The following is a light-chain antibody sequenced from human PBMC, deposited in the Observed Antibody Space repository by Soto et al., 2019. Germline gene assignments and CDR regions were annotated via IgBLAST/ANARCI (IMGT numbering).Light chain of an antibody. V-gene: IGKV3-11*01. CDR1: QTFSSH. Sequence: IVLTQSPATLSLSPGERATLSCRASQTFSSHLAWYQQKPGQAPRLLIYDASKRATGIPARFSGGGSGTHFTLTISSLEPEDFAVYYCQQRANWPPVMTFGQGTRLE. CDR3: QQRANWPPVMT. CDR2: DAS. J-gene: IGKJ5*01.